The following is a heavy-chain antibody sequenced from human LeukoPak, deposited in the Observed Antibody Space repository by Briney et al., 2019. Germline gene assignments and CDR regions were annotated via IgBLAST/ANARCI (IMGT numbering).Heavy chain of an antibody. CDR1: GFAFSSYE. CDR3: ARDEIRSGAFDI. D-gene: IGHD3-10*01. J-gene: IGHJ3*02. Sequence: GGSLRLSCAASGFAFSSYEMNCVRQAPGKGLEWVSYISSSGTTIYDADSVKGRFTIYRDNAKNSLYLQMNGLRAEDTAVYYCARDEIRSGAFDIWGRGTMVTVSS. CDR2: ISSSGTTI. V-gene: IGHV3-48*03.